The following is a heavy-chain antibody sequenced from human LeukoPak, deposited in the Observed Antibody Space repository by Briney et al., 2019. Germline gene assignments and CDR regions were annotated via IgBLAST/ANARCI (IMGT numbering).Heavy chain of an antibody. J-gene: IGHJ4*02. CDR3: TKSICVVVTARFDY. V-gene: IGHV3-23*01. CDR2: ISGSGSIT. Sequence: GGSLSLSCAASGFTFCSYAMRWAPHAPGKGVEWGSAISGSGSITSYADSVKGRFTISRDNSKHTLYLQMNSLRAEGTAVYYCTKSICVVVTARFDYWGQGTLVTVSS. CDR1: GFTFCSYA. D-gene: IGHD2-15*01.